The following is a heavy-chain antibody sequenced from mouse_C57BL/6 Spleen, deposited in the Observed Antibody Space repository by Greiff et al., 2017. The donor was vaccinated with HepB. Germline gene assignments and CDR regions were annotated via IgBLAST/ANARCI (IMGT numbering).Heavy chain of an antibody. CDR3: ARGDWDY. CDR2: INYDGSST. J-gene: IGHJ4*01. V-gene: IGHV5-16*01. CDR1: GFTFSDYY. Sequence: EVKVVESEGGLVQPGSSMKLSCTASGFTFSDYYMAWVRQVPEKGLEWVANINYDGSSTYYLDSLKSRFIISRDNAKNILYMQMSSLKSEDTATYYCARGDWDYWGQGTSVTVSS.